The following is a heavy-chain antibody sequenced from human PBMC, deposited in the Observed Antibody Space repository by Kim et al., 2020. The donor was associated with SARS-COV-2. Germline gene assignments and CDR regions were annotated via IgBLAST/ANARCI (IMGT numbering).Heavy chain of an antibody. CDR1: GGSFSGYY. CDR3: ARGKYGVGY. D-gene: IGHD4-17*01. V-gene: IGHV4-34*01. J-gene: IGHJ4*02. CDR2: INHSGST. Sequence: SETLSLTCAVYGGSFSGYYWSWIRQPPGKGLEWIGEINHSGSTNYNPSLKSRVTISVDTSKNQFSLKLSSVTAADTAVYYCARGKYGVGYWGQGTLVTVSS.